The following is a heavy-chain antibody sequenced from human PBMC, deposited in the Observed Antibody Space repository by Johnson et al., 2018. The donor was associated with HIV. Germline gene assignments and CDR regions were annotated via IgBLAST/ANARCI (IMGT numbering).Heavy chain of an antibody. CDR1: GFTFSDAW. Sequence: EVQLLESGGGLVKPGGSLRLSCAASGFTFSDAWMSWVRQAPGKGPEWVSGISWNSGSIGYADSVKGRFTISRDNAKNSLYLQMNSLRAEDTALYYCAKGRRALGAFDIWGQGTMVTVSS. V-gene: IGHV3-9*01. J-gene: IGHJ3*02. CDR2: ISWNSGSI. CDR3: AKGRRALGAFDI.